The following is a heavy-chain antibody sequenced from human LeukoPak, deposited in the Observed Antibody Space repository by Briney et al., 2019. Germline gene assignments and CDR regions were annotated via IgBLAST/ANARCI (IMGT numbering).Heavy chain of an antibody. D-gene: IGHD6-13*01. J-gene: IGHJ6*02. CDR1: GFTFSSYS. CDR2: ISSSSSYI. Sequence: GGSLRLSCAASGFTFSSYSMNWVRQAPGKGLEWVSSISSSSSYIYYADSVKGRFTISRGNAKNSLYLQMNSLRAEDTAVYYCARVQYIAAAATGGYYYYYGMDVWGQGTTVTVSS. V-gene: IGHV3-21*01. CDR3: ARVQYIAAAATGGYYYYYGMDV.